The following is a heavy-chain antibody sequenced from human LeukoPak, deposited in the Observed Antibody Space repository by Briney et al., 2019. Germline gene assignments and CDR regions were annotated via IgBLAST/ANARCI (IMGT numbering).Heavy chain of an antibody. CDR1: GYTFTSYD. CDR2: MNPNSGNT. V-gene: IGHV1-8*01. Sequence: ASVKVSCKASGYTFTSYDINWARQATGQGREWMGWMNPNSGNTGYAQKFQGRVTMTRNTSISTAYMELSSLRSEDTAVYYCARGVGYCSGGSCYYTTVYNWFDPWGQGTLVTVSS. D-gene: IGHD2-15*01. CDR3: ARGVGYCSGGSCYYTTVYNWFDP. J-gene: IGHJ5*02.